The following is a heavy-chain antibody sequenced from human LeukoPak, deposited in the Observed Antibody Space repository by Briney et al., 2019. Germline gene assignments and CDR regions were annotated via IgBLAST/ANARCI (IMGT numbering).Heavy chain of an antibody. V-gene: IGHV4-34*01. CDR2: INHSGST. CDR1: GGSFSGYY. Sequence: SETLSLTCAVYGGSFSGYYWSWIRQPPGKGLEWIGEINHSGSTNYNPSLKSRVTISVDTSKNRFSLKLSSVTAADTAVYYCARESGQQLVSYYFDYWGQGTLVTVSS. J-gene: IGHJ4*02. D-gene: IGHD6-13*01. CDR3: ARESGQQLVSYYFDY.